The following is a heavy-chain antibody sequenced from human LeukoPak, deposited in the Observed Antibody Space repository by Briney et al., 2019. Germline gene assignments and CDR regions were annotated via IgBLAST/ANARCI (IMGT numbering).Heavy chain of an antibody. CDR1: GGSMRSYR. D-gene: IGHD1-26*01. Sequence: SETLSLTCTVSGGSMRSYRWTWMWQPPGKGLEWIGYMYYSGSTNYNPSLKSRVTISVDTSKNQFSLKLTSVTAADTAVYYCASFPGTSRFHYWGQGTLVTVSP. V-gene: IGHV4-59*01. J-gene: IGHJ4*02. CDR3: ASFPGTSRFHY. CDR2: MYYSGST.